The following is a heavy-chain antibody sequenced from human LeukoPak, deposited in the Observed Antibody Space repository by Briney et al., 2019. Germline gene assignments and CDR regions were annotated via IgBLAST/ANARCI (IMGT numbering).Heavy chain of an antibody. CDR3: ARGWVLHAYYYYGMDV. J-gene: IGHJ6*02. V-gene: IGHV3-74*01. CDR1: GFTFSSYW. CDR2: INSDGSST. D-gene: IGHD1-1*01. Sequence: GRSLRLSCAASGFTFSSYWMHWVRQAPGKGLVWVSRINSDGSSTSYADSVKGRFTISRDNAKNTLYLQMNSLRAEDTAVYYCARGWVLHAYYYYGMDVWGQGTTVTVSS.